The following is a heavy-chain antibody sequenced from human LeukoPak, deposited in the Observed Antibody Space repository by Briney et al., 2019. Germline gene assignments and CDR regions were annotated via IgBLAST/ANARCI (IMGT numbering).Heavy chain of an antibody. Sequence: SETLSLTCTVSGGSISSSTYYWGWIRQPPGKGLEWIGYIYYSGSTYYNPSLKSRVTISVDTSKNQFSLKLSSVTAADTAVYYCARGGQHSSSWYAFDIWGQGTMVTVSS. CDR2: IYYSGST. CDR1: GGSISSSTYY. D-gene: IGHD6-13*01. J-gene: IGHJ3*02. V-gene: IGHV4-30-4*08. CDR3: ARGGQHSSSWYAFDI.